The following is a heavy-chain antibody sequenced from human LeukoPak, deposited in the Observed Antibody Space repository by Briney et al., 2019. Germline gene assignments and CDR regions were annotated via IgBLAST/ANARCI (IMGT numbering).Heavy chain of an antibody. D-gene: IGHD3-10*01. Sequence: GESLKISCKGSGYSFTSYWIGWVRQMPGKGLEWMGIIYPGDSDTRYSPSFQGQVTISADKSISTAYLQWSSLKASDTAMYYCARQAGLYGSGTNNAFDIWGQGTMVTVSS. CDR3: ARQAGLYGSGTNNAFDI. V-gene: IGHV5-51*01. J-gene: IGHJ3*02. CDR1: GYSFTSYW. CDR2: IYPGDSDT.